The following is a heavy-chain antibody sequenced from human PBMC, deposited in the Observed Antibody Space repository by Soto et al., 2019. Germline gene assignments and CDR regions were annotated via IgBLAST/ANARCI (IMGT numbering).Heavy chain of an antibody. V-gene: IGHV1-69*13. J-gene: IGHJ6*02. Sequence: GASVKVSCKASGGTFSSYAISWVRQAPGQGLEWMGGIIPIFGTANYAQKFQGRVTITADESTSTGYMELSSLRSEDTAVYYCARGRYYDFWSGYHSNGPYYYYGMDVWGQGTTVTVSS. D-gene: IGHD3-3*01. CDR1: GGTFSSYA. CDR2: IIPIFGTA. CDR3: ARGRYYDFWSGYHSNGPYYYYGMDV.